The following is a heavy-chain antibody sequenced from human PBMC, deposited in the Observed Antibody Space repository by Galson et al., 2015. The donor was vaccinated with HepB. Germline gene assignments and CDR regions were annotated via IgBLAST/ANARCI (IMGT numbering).Heavy chain of an antibody. J-gene: IGHJ6*02. CDR1: GFTFSSYS. CDR3: ARVGRGIAAADYYYYGMDV. Sequence: SLRLSCAASGFTFSSYSMNWVRQAPGKGLEWVSYISSSSSTIYYADSVKGRFTISRDNAKNSLYLQMNSPRDEDTAVYYCARVGRGIAAADYYYYGMDVWGQGTTVTVSS. D-gene: IGHD6-13*01. V-gene: IGHV3-48*02. CDR2: ISSSSSTI.